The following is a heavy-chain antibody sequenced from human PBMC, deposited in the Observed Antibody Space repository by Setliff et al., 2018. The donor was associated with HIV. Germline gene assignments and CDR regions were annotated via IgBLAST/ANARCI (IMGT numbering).Heavy chain of an antibody. D-gene: IGHD3-16*01. CDR2: INTDGSSA. J-gene: IGHJ5*01. Sequence: PGGSLRLSCAASEFTFSSYAMSWVRQAPGKGLEWVSRINTDGSSATYADSVKGRFTNARDNAKNTLYLQMDSRRAEDTAVYYCARGGANPSWFDSWGQGTLVTVSS. V-gene: IGHV3-74*03. CDR1: EFTFSSYA. CDR3: ARGGANPSWFDS.